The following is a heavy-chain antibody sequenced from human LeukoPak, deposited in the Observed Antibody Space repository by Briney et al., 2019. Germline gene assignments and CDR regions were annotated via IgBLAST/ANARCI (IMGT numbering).Heavy chain of an antibody. CDR3: ARRVPTSATRVFDY. D-gene: IGHD2-15*01. CDR2: IYPSDSDN. CDR1: GYTFTHYW. Sequence: GESLKISCKASGYTFTHYWIGWVRQMPGKGLEWMGIIYPSDSDNKYSPSFQGQVTISADKSITTAYLQWSSLKASDSAMYYCARRVPTSATRVFDYWGQGTLVTVSS. V-gene: IGHV5-51*01. J-gene: IGHJ4*02.